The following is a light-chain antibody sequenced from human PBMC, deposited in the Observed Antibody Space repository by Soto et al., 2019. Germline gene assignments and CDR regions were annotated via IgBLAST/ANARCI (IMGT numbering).Light chain of an antibody. V-gene: IGKV3-20*01. CDR3: QQYGSSGT. CDR2: GAS. CDR1: QSAISSY. Sequence: EIVLTQSPGTLSLSPGEIPTLYCRASQSAISSYLAWYQQKPGQAPRLLIYGASNRATGIPDRFSGSGSGTDFTLTISRLEPEDFAVYYCQQYGSSGTFGQGTKVDIK. J-gene: IGKJ1*01.